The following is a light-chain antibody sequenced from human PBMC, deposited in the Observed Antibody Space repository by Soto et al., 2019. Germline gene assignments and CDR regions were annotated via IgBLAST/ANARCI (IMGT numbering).Light chain of an antibody. CDR2: GAS. CDR1: QSLRSK. V-gene: IGKV3-15*01. Sequence: EIVMTQSPATLSASPGERATLSCRASQSLRSKLAWYQHKPGQAPRLLIYGASTRATGIPARFSGSGSGTEFTLTISSLQSEDSAGYFCQQYNDWPTTFGQATKVDIK. CDR3: QQYNDWPTT. J-gene: IGKJ1*01.